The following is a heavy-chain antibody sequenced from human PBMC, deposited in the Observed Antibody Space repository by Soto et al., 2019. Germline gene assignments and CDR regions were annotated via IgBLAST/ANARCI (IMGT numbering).Heavy chain of an antibody. CDR3: AKAVRAHYNDQLGCDY. D-gene: IGHD3-22*01. CDR2: ISGSGGST. J-gene: IGHJ4*02. CDR1: GFTFSSYA. V-gene: IGHV3-23*01. Sequence: EVQLLESGGGLVQPGGSLRLSCAASGFTFSSYAMSWVRQAPGKGLEWVSAISGSGGSTYYADSVKGRFTISSDNSTNTLFFQMNSLRAEDTAVYYCAKAVRAHYNDQLGCDYWGQGTLVTVSS.